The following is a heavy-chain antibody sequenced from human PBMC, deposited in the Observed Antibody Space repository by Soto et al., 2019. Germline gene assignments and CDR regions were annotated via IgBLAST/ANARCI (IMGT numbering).Heavy chain of an antibody. V-gene: IGHV4-39*01. CDR1: GGSISSSSYY. CDR3: ARHFGGTPYNWDLTGYGKNWFDP. Sequence: SETLSLTCTVSGGSISSSSYYWGWIRQPPGKGLEWIGSIYYSGSTYYNPSLKSRVTISVDTSKNQFSLKLSSVTAADTAVYYCARHFGGTPYNWDLTGYGKNWFDPWGQGTLVTVSS. J-gene: IGHJ5*02. CDR2: IYYSGST. D-gene: IGHD1-7*01.